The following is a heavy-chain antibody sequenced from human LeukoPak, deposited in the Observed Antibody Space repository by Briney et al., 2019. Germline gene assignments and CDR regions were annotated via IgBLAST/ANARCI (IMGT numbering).Heavy chain of an antibody. V-gene: IGHV3-30*02. Sequence: GGSLRLSCAASGFTFSSYRMHWVRQAPGKGLEWVAFLRYDGSNNDYADSVKGRFTISRGNSKNTLYLQMNSLRAEDTAVYYWAKDAGYYYDTSPPPDYWGQGTLVTVSS. CDR1: GFTFSSYR. CDR2: LRYDGSNN. J-gene: IGHJ4*02. D-gene: IGHD3-22*01. CDR3: AKDAGYYYDTSPPPDY.